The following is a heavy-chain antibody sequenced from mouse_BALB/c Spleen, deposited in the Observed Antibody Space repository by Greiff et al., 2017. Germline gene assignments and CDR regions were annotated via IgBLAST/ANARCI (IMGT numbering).Heavy chain of an antibody. J-gene: IGHJ4*01. D-gene: IGHD2-4*01. CDR3: AREDDYGYAMDY. CDR2: ISNGGGST. CDR1: GFTFSSYT. V-gene: IGHV5-12-2*01. Sequence: EVKVEESGGGLVQPGGSLKLSCAASGFTFSSYTMSWVRQTPEKRLEWVAYISNGGGSTYYPDTVKGRFTISRDNAKNTLYLQMSSLKSEDTAMYYCAREDDYGYAMDYWGQGTSVTVSS.